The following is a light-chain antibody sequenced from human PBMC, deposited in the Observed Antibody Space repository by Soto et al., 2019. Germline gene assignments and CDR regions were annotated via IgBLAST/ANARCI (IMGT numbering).Light chain of an antibody. CDR2: GAT. CDR3: QQRSNWPLWT. J-gene: IGKJ1*01. Sequence: EIVMTQSPATLSVSPGDRVTLSCRASQSVSSNLAWYQQKPGQPPRLFIYGATSRATGVPARFSGSRSGTEFTLTISSLQSEDVAVYYCQQRSNWPLWTFGQGTKVEIK. CDR1: QSVSSN. V-gene: IGKV3-15*01.